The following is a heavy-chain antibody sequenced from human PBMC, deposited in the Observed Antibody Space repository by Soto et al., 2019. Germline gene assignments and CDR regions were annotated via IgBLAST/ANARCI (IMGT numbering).Heavy chain of an antibody. V-gene: IGHV3-48*02. CDR1: GFTFSSYS. Sequence: EVQLVESGGGLVQPGGSLRLSCAASGFTFSSYSMNWVRQAPGKGLEWVSYISSSSSTIYYADSVKGRFTISRDNAKNSLYLQMNSLRDEDTAVYYCARDSAPQWELTLRIHYYYYYGMDVWGQGTTVTVSS. CDR3: ARDSAPQWELTLRIHYYYYYGMDV. J-gene: IGHJ6*02. CDR2: ISSSSSTI. D-gene: IGHD1-26*01.